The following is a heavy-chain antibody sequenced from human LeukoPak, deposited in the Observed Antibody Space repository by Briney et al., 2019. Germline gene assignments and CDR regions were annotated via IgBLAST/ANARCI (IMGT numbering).Heavy chain of an antibody. CDR3: AKFPRITIFGVVIMDYFDY. CDR1: GFTFSSYA. D-gene: IGHD3-3*01. CDR2: ISGSGGST. V-gene: IGHV3-23*01. Sequence: GGSLRLSCAASGFTFSSYAMSWVRQAPGKGLEWVSAISGSGGSTYYADSVKGRFTISRDNSKNTLYLQMNSLRAEDTAVYYCAKFPRITIFGVVIMDYFDYWGQGALVTVSS. J-gene: IGHJ4*02.